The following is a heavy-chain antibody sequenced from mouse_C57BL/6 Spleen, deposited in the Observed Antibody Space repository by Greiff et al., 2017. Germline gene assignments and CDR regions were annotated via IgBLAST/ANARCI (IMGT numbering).Heavy chain of an antibody. D-gene: IGHD2-4*01. J-gene: IGHJ2*01. CDR2: INPSSGYT. CDR1: GYTFTSYT. CDR3: ARSYDYGVGYFDD. V-gene: IGHV1-4*01. Sequence: VQLQESGAELARPGASVKMSCKASGYTFTSYTMHWVKQRPGQGLEWIGYINPSSGYTKYNQKFKDKATLTADKSYSTAYMQRSSLTSEDAEVYYCARSYDYGVGYFDDWGQGTTLTVSS.